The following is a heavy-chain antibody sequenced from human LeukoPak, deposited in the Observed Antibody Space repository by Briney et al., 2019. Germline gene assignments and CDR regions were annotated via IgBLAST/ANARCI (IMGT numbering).Heavy chain of an antibody. Sequence: GGSLRLSCAASGFTFSSYAMSWVRQAPGKGLEWVSAISGSGGSTYYADSVKGRFTISRDNSKNTLYLQMNSLRAEDTAVYYCAKDALRGGIVVVVAVDYWGQGTLVTVSS. CDR1: GFTFSSYA. CDR3: AKDALRGGIVVVVAVDY. V-gene: IGHV3-23*01. D-gene: IGHD2-15*01. CDR2: ISGSGGST. J-gene: IGHJ4*02.